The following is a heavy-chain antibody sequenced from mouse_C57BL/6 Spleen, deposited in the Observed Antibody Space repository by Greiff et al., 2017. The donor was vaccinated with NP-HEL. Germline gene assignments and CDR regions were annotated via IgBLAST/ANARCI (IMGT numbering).Heavy chain of an antibody. V-gene: IGHV1-7*01. D-gene: IGHD3-3*01. J-gene: IGHJ4*01. CDR1: GYTFTSYW. CDR3: ARPRGLWPDGMDD. Sequence: VQLQQSGAELAKPGASVKLSCTASGYTFTSYWMHWVTQRPGQGLDWIGYINPSSGYTKYNQKFKDKATLTADKSSSTAYMQLSSLTYDDSAVYYCARPRGLWPDGMDDWGQGTSVTVSS. CDR2: INPSSGYT.